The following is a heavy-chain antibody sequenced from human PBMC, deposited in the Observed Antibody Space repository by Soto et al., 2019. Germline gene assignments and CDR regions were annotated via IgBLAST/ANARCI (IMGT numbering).Heavy chain of an antibody. Sequence: QLQLQESGPGLVKPSETLSLTCTVSGGSISSSSYYWGWIRQPPGKGLEWIGSIYYSGSTYYNPSLKSQVTISVDTSKNQFSLKLSSVTAADTAVYYCARCLGGYDPYYYYYYMDVWGKGTTVTVSS. CDR3: ARCLGGYDPYYYYYYMDV. V-gene: IGHV4-39*01. CDR2: IYYSGST. CDR1: GGSISSSSYY. J-gene: IGHJ6*03. D-gene: IGHD5-12*01.